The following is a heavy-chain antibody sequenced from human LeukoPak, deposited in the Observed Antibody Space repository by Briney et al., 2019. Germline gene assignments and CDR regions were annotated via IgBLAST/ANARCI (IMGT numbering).Heavy chain of an antibody. CDR1: GFPFNIYG. CDR3: ARVGYSSSWSPSDY. D-gene: IGHD6-13*01. Sequence: GGSLRLSCAASGFPFNIYGMHWVRQAPGKGLEWVAFIRYDGTNKFYADSVKGRFTISRDNAKNSLYLQMNSLRAEDTAVYYCARVGYSSSWSPSDYWGQGALVTVSS. J-gene: IGHJ4*02. V-gene: IGHV3-30*02. CDR2: IRYDGTNK.